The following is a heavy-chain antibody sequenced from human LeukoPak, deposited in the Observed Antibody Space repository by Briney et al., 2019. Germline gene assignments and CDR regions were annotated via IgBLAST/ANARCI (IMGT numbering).Heavy chain of an antibody. J-gene: IGHJ4*02. V-gene: IGHV3-30*03. D-gene: IGHD3-22*01. Sequence: SLRLSCAASGFTFSSYGMHWVRQAPDKGLEWVAVMPNDRRNNYYAESVKGRFTISRDNSKNTLYLQMNSLRTEDTAVYYCATSRYFYDTSGNYPYYFDCWGQGTLVTVSS. CDR3: ATSRYFYDTSGNYPYYFDC. CDR2: MPNDRRNN. CDR1: GFTFSSYG.